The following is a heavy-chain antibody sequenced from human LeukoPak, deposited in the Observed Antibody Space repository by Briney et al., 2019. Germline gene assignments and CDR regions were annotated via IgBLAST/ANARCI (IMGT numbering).Heavy chain of an antibody. CDR3: ARVDKDAFDI. D-gene: IGHD2-2*03. J-gene: IGHJ3*02. CDR1: GYRFTNYG. CDR2: IIPILGIA. Sequence: GASVKVSCKASGYRFTNYGISWVRQAPGQGLEWMGRIIPILGIANYAQKFQGRVTITADKSTSTAYMELSSLRSEDTAVYYYARVDKDAFDIWGQGTMVTVSS. V-gene: IGHV1-69*04.